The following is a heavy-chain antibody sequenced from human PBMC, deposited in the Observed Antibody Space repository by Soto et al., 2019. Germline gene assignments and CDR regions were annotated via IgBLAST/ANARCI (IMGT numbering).Heavy chain of an antibody. CDR1: GGSISGYF. J-gene: IGHJ4*02. D-gene: IGHD1-1*01. V-gene: IGHV4-59*01. CDR3: ARVTTGNIFDS. Sequence: QVQLQESGPGLVKPSETLSLTCTVSGGSISGYFWSWIRQPPGKGLEWIGYIYYNGNTYYNPSLKRRVTMSVDTSRNQFSLNLTSVTAADTAVYYCARVTTGNIFDSWGQGTLVVVSS. CDR2: IYYNGNT.